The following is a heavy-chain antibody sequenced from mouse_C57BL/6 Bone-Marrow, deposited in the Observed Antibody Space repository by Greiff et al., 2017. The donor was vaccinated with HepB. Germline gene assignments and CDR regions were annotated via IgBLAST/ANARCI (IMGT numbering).Heavy chain of an antibody. Sequence: QVHVKQSGAELAKPGASVKLSCKASGYTFTSYWMHWVKQRPGQGLEWIGYINPSSGYTKYNQKFKDKATLTADKSSSTAYMQLSSLTYEDSAVYYCARSGSITTVVAYYAMDYWGQGTSVTVSS. V-gene: IGHV1-7*01. D-gene: IGHD1-1*01. CDR3: ARSGSITTVVAYYAMDY. CDR1: GYTFTSYW. J-gene: IGHJ4*01. CDR2: INPSSGYT.